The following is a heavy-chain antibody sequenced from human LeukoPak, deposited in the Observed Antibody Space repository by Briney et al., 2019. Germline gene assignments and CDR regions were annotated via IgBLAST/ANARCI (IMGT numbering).Heavy chain of an antibody. Sequence: PGGSLRLSCAASGFTFSSYAMHWVRQAPGKGLEYVSAISSKGGSTYYANSVKGRFTISRDNSKNTLYLQMGSLRAEDMAVYYCARIAVAGQLDYWGQGTLVTVSS. CDR2: ISSKGGST. CDR3: ARIAVAGQLDY. D-gene: IGHD6-19*01. CDR1: GFTFSSYA. J-gene: IGHJ4*02. V-gene: IGHV3-64*01.